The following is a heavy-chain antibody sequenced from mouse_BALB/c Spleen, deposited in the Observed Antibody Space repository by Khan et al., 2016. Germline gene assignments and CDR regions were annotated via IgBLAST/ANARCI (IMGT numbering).Heavy chain of an antibody. V-gene: IGHV3-5*02. J-gene: IGHJ4*01. Sequence: EVQLQESGPGLVKPSQTVSLTCTVTGISITTGNYRWNWIRQFPGNKLEWIGYIYYSGTITYNPSLTSRTTITRETYKNQFFLVMNSLTAEDTSTYFCVYALYYWGPGTSVTVSS. CDR1: GISITTGNYR. CDR2: IYYSGTI. CDR3: VYALYY.